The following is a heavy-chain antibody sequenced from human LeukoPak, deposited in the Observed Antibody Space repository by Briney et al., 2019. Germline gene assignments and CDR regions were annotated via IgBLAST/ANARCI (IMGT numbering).Heavy chain of an antibody. Sequence: PGGSLRLSCAASGFTFSSYAMHWVRQAPGKGLEWVALIQYDGSNKYYADSVKGRFTISRDNSKNTLYLQMNSLRAEDTAVYYCVSRGGSYPNDAFDIWGQGTMVTVSS. V-gene: IGHV3-30*04. CDR1: GFTFSSYA. CDR3: VSRGGSYPNDAFDI. CDR2: IQYDGSNK. D-gene: IGHD1-26*01. J-gene: IGHJ3*02.